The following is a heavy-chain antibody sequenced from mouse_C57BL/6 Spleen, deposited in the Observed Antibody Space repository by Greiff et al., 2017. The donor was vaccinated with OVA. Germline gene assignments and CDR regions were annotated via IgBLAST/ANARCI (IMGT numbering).Heavy chain of an antibody. CDR2: IDPENGDT. D-gene: IGHD1-1*01. Sequence: VQLKQSGAELVRPGASVKLSCTASGFNIKDDYMHWVKQRPEQGLEWIGWIDPENGDTEYASKFQGKATITADTSSNTAYLQLSSLTSEDTAVYYCTTPVVATDYWGQGTTLTVSS. CDR3: TTPVVATDY. CDR1: GFNIKDDY. V-gene: IGHV14-4*01. J-gene: IGHJ2*01.